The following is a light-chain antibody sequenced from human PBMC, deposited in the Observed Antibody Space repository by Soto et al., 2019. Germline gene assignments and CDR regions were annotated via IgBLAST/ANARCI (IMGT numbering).Light chain of an antibody. J-gene: IGKJ4*01. Sequence: DTQLTQSPSFLSASVGDRVTIACRASQDVSRSVGWYQQKPGTAPKLLISAASTLSSGVPSRFSGSGSGTDFTLTISSLQPEDFATYYCQQLWTYPLTVGGGTKVDSK. CDR1: QDVSRS. V-gene: IGKV1-9*01. CDR3: QQLWTYPLT. CDR2: AAS.